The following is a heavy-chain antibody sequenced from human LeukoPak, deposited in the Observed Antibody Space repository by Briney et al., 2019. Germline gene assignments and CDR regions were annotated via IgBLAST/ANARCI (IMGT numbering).Heavy chain of an antibody. J-gene: IGHJ5*02. D-gene: IGHD3-22*01. CDR3: ARDLMTTNYYDSP. Sequence: GASVKVSCKASGYTFTGYYMHWVRQAPGQGLEWMGWINPNSGGTNYAQKFQGRVTMTRDTSISTAYMELSRLRSDDTAVYYCARDLMTTNYYDSPWGQGTLVTVSS. CDR2: INPNSGGT. CDR1: GYTFTGYY. V-gene: IGHV1-2*02.